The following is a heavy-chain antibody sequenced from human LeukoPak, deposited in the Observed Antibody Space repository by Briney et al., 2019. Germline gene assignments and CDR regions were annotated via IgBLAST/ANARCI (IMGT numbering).Heavy chain of an antibody. Sequence: WASVKASCKVSGYTLTELSMHWVRQAPGKGLEWMGGFDPEDGEAIYAQRFQGRVTMTEDTSTDTAYMELSSLRSEDTAVYYCATFSHDSSGYYYWYFDLWGRGTLVTVSS. J-gene: IGHJ2*01. V-gene: IGHV1-24*01. D-gene: IGHD3-22*01. CDR1: GYTLTELS. CDR2: FDPEDGEA. CDR3: ATFSHDSSGYYYWYFDL.